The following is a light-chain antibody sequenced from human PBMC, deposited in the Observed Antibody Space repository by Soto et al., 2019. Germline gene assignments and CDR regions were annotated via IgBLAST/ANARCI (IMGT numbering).Light chain of an antibody. CDR2: GAS. J-gene: IGKJ1*01. CDR1: QRITGSY. V-gene: IGKV3-20*01. Sequence: EIVLTQSPGTLPLSPGERATLSCRASQRITGSYLAWYQQKPGQAPRLLIYGASNRATGIPDRFSGGGSGTDFTLTISRLEPEDFAVYYCQLGGFGQGTKVEIQ. CDR3: QLGG.